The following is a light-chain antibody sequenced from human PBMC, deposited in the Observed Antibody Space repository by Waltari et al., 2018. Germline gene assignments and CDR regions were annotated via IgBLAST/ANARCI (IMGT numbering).Light chain of an antibody. Sequence: QSALTQPASVSGSPGPSITIPCTGTSSDIGSYNLVSWYQQHPGKAPNLIIYEVNRRPSGVSDRFSASKSVNTASLTISGLQADDEADYYCCSYAGDSTYVFGTGAKVTVL. CDR1: SSDIGSYNL. J-gene: IGLJ1*01. V-gene: IGLV2-23*02. CDR2: EVN. CDR3: CSYAGDSTYV.